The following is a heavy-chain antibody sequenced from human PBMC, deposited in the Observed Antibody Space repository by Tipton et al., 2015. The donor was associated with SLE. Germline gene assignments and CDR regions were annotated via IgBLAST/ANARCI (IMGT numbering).Heavy chain of an antibody. CDR3: ARDKTTKMAFDV. Sequence: TLSLTCNVSGGSISSGAYYWSWIRQLQREGLEWLGYIYYSVGNFYSPSLKSRVNISGDTSKNQFSLKLSSVTAADTAVYYCARDKTTKMAFDVWGRGTMVTVSS. CDR1: GGSISSGAYY. D-gene: IGHD4-11*01. CDR2: IYYSVGN. V-gene: IGHV4-31*03. J-gene: IGHJ3*01.